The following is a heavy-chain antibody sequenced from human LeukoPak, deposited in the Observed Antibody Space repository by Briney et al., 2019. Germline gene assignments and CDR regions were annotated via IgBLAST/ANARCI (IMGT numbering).Heavy chain of an antibody. D-gene: IGHD1-26*01. V-gene: IGHV4-59*01. J-gene: IGHJ4*02. CDR2: IYYSGST. Sequence: PSETLSLTCTVSGGSISSYYWSWIRQPPGKGLEWIGYIYYSGSTNYNPSLKSRVTISVDTSKNQFSLKLSSVTAAGTAVYYCASDLHYSGSSLYDYWGQGTLVTVSS. CDR1: GGSISSYY. CDR3: ASDLHYSGSSLYDY.